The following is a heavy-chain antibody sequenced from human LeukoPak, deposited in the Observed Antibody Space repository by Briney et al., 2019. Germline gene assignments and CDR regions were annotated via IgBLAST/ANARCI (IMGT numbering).Heavy chain of an antibody. V-gene: IGHV1-2*02. CDR1: GYTFTGYY. J-gene: IGHJ4*02. D-gene: IGHD1-26*01. CDR2: MNPNSGGT. CDR3: ARVLMGDATDDY. Sequence: ASVKVSCKASGYTFTGYYMHWVRQAPGQGLECMGWMNPNSGGTNYAQKFQGRVTLTRDTSISTAYMELSRLRPDDTALYYCARVLMGDATDDYWGQGTLVTVSS.